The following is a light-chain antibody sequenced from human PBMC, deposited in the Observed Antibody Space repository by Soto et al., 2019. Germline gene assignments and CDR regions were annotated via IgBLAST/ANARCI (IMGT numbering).Light chain of an antibody. CDR2: EGT. J-gene: IGLJ3*02. V-gene: IGLV2-23*01. CDR3: CSYADTTTCSVV. CDR1: SSDFGGYNF. Sequence: QSALTQPASVSGSPGQSITISCSGTSSDFGGYNFVSWYQQHPGKAPKLIIYEGTKRHSGVSDRFSGSKSGNAASLTISGFRTEDEDDYDCCSYADTTTCSVVFGGGTKLTVL.